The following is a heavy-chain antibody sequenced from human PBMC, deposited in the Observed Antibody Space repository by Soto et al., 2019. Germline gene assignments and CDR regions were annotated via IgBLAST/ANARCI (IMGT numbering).Heavy chain of an antibody. D-gene: IGHD2-2*01. J-gene: IGHJ6*02. CDR2: VHYSGNT. V-gene: IGHV4-59*01. CDR3: ARDRMVGVSAAFPVNFYHGMDV. Sequence: SETLSLTCTVSGDSITNYYWTWIRQPPGKGLEWIGCVHYSGNTNYNPSLKSRVSISVDTSKNQFSLQLTSVTAADSAVYYCARDRMVGVSAAFPVNFYHGMDVWGQGTTVTVSS. CDR1: GDSITNYY.